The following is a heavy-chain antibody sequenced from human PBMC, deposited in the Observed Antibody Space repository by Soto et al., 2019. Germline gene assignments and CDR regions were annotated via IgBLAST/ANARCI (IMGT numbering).Heavy chain of an antibody. D-gene: IGHD3-22*01. J-gene: IGHJ5*02. V-gene: IGHV3-48*02. Sequence: GGSLRLSCVASGFTFSDYVMNWVRQAPGKGLEWVSYISSGSSSIYYADSVKGRLTISRDNAKNSVYLQMNSLRDEDTAVYYWAGDADYDSSGFRLNCLDPWGQGTLVTVSS. CDR3: AGDADYDSSGFRLNCLDP. CDR1: GFTFSDYV. CDR2: ISSGSSSI.